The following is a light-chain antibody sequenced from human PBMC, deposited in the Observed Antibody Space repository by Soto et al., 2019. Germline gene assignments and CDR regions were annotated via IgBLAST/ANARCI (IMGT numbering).Light chain of an antibody. CDR1: SSDVGGYNY. Sequence: QSALTQPASASGSPGQSVTISCTGTSSDVGGYNYVSWYQQYPGRAPKLMIYEVSKRPSGVPYRFSGSKSGNTASLTFSGLQAEEEADDYCSSYAAGSNFPFVFGGGTKLTVL. CDR2: EVS. J-gene: IGLJ3*02. CDR3: SSYAAGSNFPFV. V-gene: IGLV2-8*01.